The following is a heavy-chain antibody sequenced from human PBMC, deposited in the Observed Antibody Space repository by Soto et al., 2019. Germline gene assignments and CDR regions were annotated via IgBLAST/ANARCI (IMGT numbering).Heavy chain of an antibody. J-gene: IGHJ6*02. CDR1: GADINTYS. CDR3: ARDREAGYNFYYGMDV. CDR2: IYTSASI. V-gene: IGHV4-4*07. D-gene: IGHD6-19*01. Sequence: KPSETLSLTCSVSGADINTYSWTWIRQPAGKGLEWIGRIYTSASINYNPSLKGRVTLSVDTSTNQVPLRLASVTAADTAIYYCARDREAGYNFYYGMDVWGQGTTVTVSS.